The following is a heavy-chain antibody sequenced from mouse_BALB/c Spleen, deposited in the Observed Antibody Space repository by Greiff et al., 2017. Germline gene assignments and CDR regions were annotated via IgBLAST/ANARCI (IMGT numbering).Heavy chain of an antibody. J-gene: IGHJ2*01. D-gene: IGHD2-3*01. CDR3: ARSRAGYSYYFDY. Sequence: QVQLQQSGAELVKPGASVKLSCTPSGYTFTSYCIPWVQQTPGQGLGWIGEIFTGTGTTYYHEKVKGRSTLTIDTASSTAYMQLSSLTSEDSAVYFCARSRAGYSYYFDYWGQGTTLTVSS. CDR2: IFTGTGTT. V-gene: IGHV1S132*01. CDR1: GYTFTSYC.